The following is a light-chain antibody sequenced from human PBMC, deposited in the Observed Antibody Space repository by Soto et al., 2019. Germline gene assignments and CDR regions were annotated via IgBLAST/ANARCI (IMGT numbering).Light chain of an antibody. CDR1: NNDIGAYDH. CDR2: AVS. CDR3: NSYTINDKK. J-gene: IGLJ3*02. Sequence: QSALTQPASVSGSPGQSITISCTGTNNDIGAYDHVSWYQQHPGKAPKLMIYAVSHRASGFSDRFSGSKSGNTASLTISGLQAEDEADYYCNSYTINDKKFGGGTKLTVL. V-gene: IGLV2-14*01.